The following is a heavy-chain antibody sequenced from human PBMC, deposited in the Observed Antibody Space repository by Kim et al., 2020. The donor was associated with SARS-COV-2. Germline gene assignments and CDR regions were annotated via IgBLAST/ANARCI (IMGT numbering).Heavy chain of an antibody. CDR3: AKGRRISVAGPLDF. D-gene: IGHD6-19*01. Sequence: GGSLRLSCVASGFTFGDYAMFWVRQAPGKGLEWVSSINWDTSSIAYADSVKGRFAISRDNAKNFLHLQMDSLRSEDTALYYCAKGRRISVAGPLDFWGKGTLGTVSS. J-gene: IGHJ4*02. CDR1: GFTFGDYA. CDR2: INWDTSSI. V-gene: IGHV3-9*01.